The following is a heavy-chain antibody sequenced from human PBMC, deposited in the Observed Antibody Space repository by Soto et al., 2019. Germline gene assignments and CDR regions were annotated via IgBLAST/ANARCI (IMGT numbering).Heavy chain of an antibody. D-gene: IGHD5-12*01. Sequence: ASVKVSCKASGYTFTGYYMHWVRQAPGQGLEWMGWISAYNGNTNYAQKLQGRVTMTTDTSTSTAYMELRSLRSDDTAVYYCARDRGGYSGYDPFYYYYGMDVWGQGTTVTVSS. V-gene: IGHV1-18*04. CDR2: ISAYNGNT. CDR1: GYTFTGYY. CDR3: ARDRGGYSGYDPFYYYYGMDV. J-gene: IGHJ6*02.